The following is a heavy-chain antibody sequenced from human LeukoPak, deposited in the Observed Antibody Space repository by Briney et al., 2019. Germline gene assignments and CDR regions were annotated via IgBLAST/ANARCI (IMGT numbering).Heavy chain of an antibody. D-gene: IGHD3-10*01. CDR1: GYTFTGYY. J-gene: IGHJ4*02. CDR3: TKSWLDASGTYYNAPFDY. Sequence: ASVKVSCKASGYTFTGYYVHWVRQAPGQGLEWMGWINPNSGATNYAQKFQGRVTMTRDTSITTAYMELSRLRSDDTAVYYCTKSWLDASGTYYNAPFDYWGQGTLVTVSS. CDR2: INPNSGAT. V-gene: IGHV1-2*02.